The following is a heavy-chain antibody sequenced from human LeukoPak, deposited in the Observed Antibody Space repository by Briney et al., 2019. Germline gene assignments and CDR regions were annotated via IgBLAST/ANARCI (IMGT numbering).Heavy chain of an antibody. D-gene: IGHD3-10*01. CDR2: INPRGTST. V-gene: IGHV1-46*01. J-gene: IGHJ6*03. Sequence: ASVKVSCKASGYSFTSHYMHWVRQAPGQGLEWMGLINPRGTSTIYAEKFQGRIIMTRDMSTTTDYMELSSLKSDDTAVYYCARDLTTMVRGGQSYYYMDVWGKGTTVTISS. CDR3: ARDLTTMVRGGQSYYYMDV. CDR1: GYSFTSHY.